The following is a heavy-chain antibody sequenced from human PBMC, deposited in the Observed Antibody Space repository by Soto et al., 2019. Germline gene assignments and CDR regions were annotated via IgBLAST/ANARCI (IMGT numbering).Heavy chain of an antibody. J-gene: IGHJ4*02. D-gene: IGHD3-16*01. CDR1: GGSISPFY. CDR3: ARVGGVASRTFDY. Sequence: SETLSLTCTVSGGSISPFYWSWVRQPPGKGLEWIGSLYYSVNTNYNPSLKSRVTISVDAPKSQVSLRLTSVTAADPAVYYCARVGGVASRTFDYWGQGTVVTVSS. V-gene: IGHV4-59*01. CDR2: LYYSVNT.